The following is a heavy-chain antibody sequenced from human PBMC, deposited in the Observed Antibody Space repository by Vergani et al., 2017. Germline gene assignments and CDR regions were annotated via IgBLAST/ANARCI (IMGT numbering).Heavy chain of an antibody. Sequence: QVQLQESGPGLVKPSQTLSLTCTVSGGSINSDSHYWTWIRQPAGKGLEWLGRIYNTGSTHYNPSLKSRVTISVDTSKNQFSLKLSSVTAADTAVYYCARSITMVRGVPNFDLWGRGTLVTVSS. V-gene: IGHV4-61*02. D-gene: IGHD3-10*01. J-gene: IGHJ2*01. CDR1: GGSINSDSHY. CDR2: IYNTGST. CDR3: ARSITMVRGVPNFDL.